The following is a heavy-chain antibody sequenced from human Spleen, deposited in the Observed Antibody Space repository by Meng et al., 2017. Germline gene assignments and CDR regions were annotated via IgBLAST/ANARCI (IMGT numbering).Heavy chain of an antibody. CDR2: IYYSGST. D-gene: IGHD5-24*01. CDR3: ARGDGYHIY. CDR1: GGSVSSGSYY. Sequence: QVQLQESGPGLVRPSETLSRTCTVSGGSVSSGSYYWSWIRQPPGKGLEWIGYIYYSGSTNYNPSLKSRVTISVDTSKNQFSLKLSSVTAADTAVYYCARGDGYHIYWGQGTLVTVSS. V-gene: IGHV4-61*01. J-gene: IGHJ4*02.